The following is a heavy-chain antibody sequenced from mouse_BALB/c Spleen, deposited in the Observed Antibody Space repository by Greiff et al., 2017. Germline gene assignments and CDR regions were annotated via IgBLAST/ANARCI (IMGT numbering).Heavy chain of an antibody. CDR2: ILPGSGST. D-gene: IGHD1-2*01. V-gene: IGHV1-9*01. Sequence: QVQLQQSGAELMKPGASVKISCKATGYTFSSYWIEWVKQRPGHGLEWIGEILPGSGSTNYNEKFKGKATFTADTSSNTAYMQLSSLTSEDSAVYYCARSLYGYRFDDWGQGTTLTVSS. CDR3: ARSLYGYRFDD. J-gene: IGHJ2*01. CDR1: GYTFSSYW.